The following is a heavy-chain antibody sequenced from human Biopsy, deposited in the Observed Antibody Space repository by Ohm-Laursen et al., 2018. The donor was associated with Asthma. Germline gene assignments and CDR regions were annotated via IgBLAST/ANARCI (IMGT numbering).Heavy chain of an antibody. CDR3: TRHNDY. CDR2: IDWEEDK. Sequence: TQTLPLTSSFSGFSLSSSGANVNWIRQPPGKALEWLARIDWEEDKFYSTSLRTRLTISKGSSEDQAVLTMTNMGPVDTATYYCTRHNDYWGPGILVTVSS. V-gene: IGHV2-70*04. J-gene: IGHJ4*02. D-gene: IGHD1-14*01. CDR1: GFSLSSSGAN.